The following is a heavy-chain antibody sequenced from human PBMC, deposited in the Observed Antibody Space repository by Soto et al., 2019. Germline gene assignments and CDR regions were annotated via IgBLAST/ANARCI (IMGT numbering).Heavy chain of an antibody. CDR1: GFTFDDYA. CDR2: ISWNSGSI. V-gene: IGHV3-9*01. CDR3: AKDSGLEYNWNDDAFDI. J-gene: IGHJ3*02. Sequence: GGSLRLSCAASGFTFDDYAMHWVRQAPGKGLEWVSGISWNSGSIGYADSVKGRFTISRDNAKNSLYLQMNSLRAEDTALYYCAKDSGLEYNWNDDAFDIWGQGTMVTVSS. D-gene: IGHD1-20*01.